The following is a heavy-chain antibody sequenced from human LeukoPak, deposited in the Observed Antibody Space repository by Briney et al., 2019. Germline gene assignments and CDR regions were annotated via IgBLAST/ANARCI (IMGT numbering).Heavy chain of an antibody. D-gene: IGHD3-10*01. CDR1: GGSISSGGYY. CDR3: ATTRTMVRGVFDY. J-gene: IGHJ4*02. V-gene: IGHV4-31*03. CDR2: IYYSGST. Sequence: PSQTLSLTCTVSGGSISSGGYYWSWIRQHPGTGLEWIGYIYYSGSTYYNPSLKSRVTISVDTSKNQFSLKLSSVTAADTAVYYCATTRTMVRGVFDYWGQGTLVTVSS.